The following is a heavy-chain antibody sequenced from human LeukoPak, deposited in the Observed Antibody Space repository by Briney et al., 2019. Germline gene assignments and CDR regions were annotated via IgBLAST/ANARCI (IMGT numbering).Heavy chain of an antibody. J-gene: IGHJ4*02. Sequence: GGSLRLSCAASGFTVSSNYMSWVRQAPGKGLEWVANIKQDGSEKYYVDSVKGRFTISRDNAKNSLYLQMNSLRAEDTAVYYCARVPVEMATDYWGQGTLVTVSS. CDR1: GFTVSSNY. CDR2: IKQDGSEK. V-gene: IGHV3-7*01. D-gene: IGHD5-24*01. CDR3: ARVPVEMATDY.